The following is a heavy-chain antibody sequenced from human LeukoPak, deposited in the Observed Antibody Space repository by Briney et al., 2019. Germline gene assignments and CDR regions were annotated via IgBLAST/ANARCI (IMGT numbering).Heavy chain of an antibody. CDR3: ARDPGLGFIDS. D-gene: IGHD1-26*01. V-gene: IGHV3-74*01. CDR1: GFTFSSYW. CDR2: INSDGSST. Sequence: GGSLRLSCAASGFTFSSYWMHSVRQAPGKGLVWVSRINSDGSSTSYADSVKGRFTISRDNAKNTLYLQMNSLRAEDTAVYYCARDPGLGFIDSWGQGTLVTVSS. J-gene: IGHJ4*02.